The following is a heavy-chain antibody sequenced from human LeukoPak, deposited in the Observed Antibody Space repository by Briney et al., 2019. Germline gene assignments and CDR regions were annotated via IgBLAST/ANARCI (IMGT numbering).Heavy chain of an antibody. D-gene: IGHD3-22*01. CDR3: ARDRPVLYDSSSKGYYYYYGMDV. V-gene: IGHV4-39*07. CDR1: GDSISSTSHY. J-gene: IGHJ6*02. CDR2: VYFTGST. Sequence: KTSETLYLTCTVSGDSISSTSHYWDWIRQPPGTGPEWIGNVYFTGSTYYSPSLKSRVTISVDRSNNQFSLKLSSVTAADTAVYYCARDRPVLYDSSSKGYYYYYGMDVWGQGTTVTVSS.